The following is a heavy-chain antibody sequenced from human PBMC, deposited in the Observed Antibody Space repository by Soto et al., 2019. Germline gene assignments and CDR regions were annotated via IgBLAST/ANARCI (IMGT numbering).Heavy chain of an antibody. CDR2: IYYSGTT. Sequence: QVQLQESGPGLVKPSDTLSLTCAVSGYSISSSNWWGWIRQPPGKGLEWIGYIYYSGTTYYNPSLKSRVTMSVDTSKNQFSMRRTSVTAVDTAVYYCARREIQGPIDYWGQGTLVTVSS. CDR1: GYSISSSNW. CDR3: ARREIQGPIDY. J-gene: IGHJ4*02. V-gene: IGHV4-28*01. D-gene: IGHD1-26*01.